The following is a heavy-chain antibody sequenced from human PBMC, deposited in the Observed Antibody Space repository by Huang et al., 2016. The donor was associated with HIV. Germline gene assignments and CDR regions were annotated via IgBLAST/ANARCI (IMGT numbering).Heavy chain of an antibody. Sequence: EVQLVESGGGLVQPGGSLRLSCAASGFTFSSYWMHWVRQAPGKGLVWVALMNSDGRRSGYADSVKGRFTISRDNAKNTLYLQMNSLRAEDTAVYYCVRDPRIQSWLNYFDYWGQGTLVSVSS. CDR2: MNSDGRRS. D-gene: IGHD3-22*01. CDR1: GFTFSSYW. J-gene: IGHJ4*02. CDR3: VRDPRIQSWLNYFDY. V-gene: IGHV3-74*01.